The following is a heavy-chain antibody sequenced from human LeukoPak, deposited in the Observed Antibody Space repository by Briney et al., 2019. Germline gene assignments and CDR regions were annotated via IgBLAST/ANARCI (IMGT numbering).Heavy chain of an antibody. CDR1: GFTFSSYG. Sequence: GGSLRLSCAASGFTFSSYGMHWVRQAPGKGLEWVAFIRYDGSNKYYADSVKGRFTISRDNSKNTLYLQMNNLRAEDTAVYYCAKGGSSWPLIVVVVAATPSFDYWGQGTLVTVSS. D-gene: IGHD2-15*01. V-gene: IGHV3-30*02. J-gene: IGHJ4*02. CDR2: IRYDGSNK. CDR3: AKGGSSWPLIVVVVAATPSFDY.